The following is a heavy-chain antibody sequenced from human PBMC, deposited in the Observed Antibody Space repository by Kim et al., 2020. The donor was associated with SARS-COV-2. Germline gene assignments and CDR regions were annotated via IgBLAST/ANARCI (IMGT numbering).Heavy chain of an antibody. J-gene: IGHJ3*02. V-gene: IGHV6-1*01. CDR3: ARDQGIVATISGVRCDAFDI. CDR2: TYYRSKWYN. D-gene: IGHD5-12*01. CDR1: GDSVSSNSAA. Sequence: SQTLSLTCAISGDSVSSNSAAWNWIRQSPSRGLEWLGRTYYRSKWYNDYAVSVKSRITINPDTSKNQFSLQLNSVTPEDTAVYYCARDQGIVATISGVRCDAFDIWGQGTMVTVSS.